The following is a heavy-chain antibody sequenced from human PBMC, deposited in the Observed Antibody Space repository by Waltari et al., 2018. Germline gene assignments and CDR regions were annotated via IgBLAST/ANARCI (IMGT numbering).Heavy chain of an antibody. Sequence: EVQLVESGGGLVQPGGSLRLSCAASGFTFSSYAMSWVRQAPGKGLEWVSAISGSGGSTYDADSVKGRFTISRDNSKNTLYLQMNSLRAEDTAVYYCAKGVTIFGVPGDAFDIWGQGTMVTVSS. CDR1: GFTFSSYA. V-gene: IGHV3-23*04. CDR2: ISGSGGST. D-gene: IGHD3-3*01. CDR3: AKGVTIFGVPGDAFDI. J-gene: IGHJ3*02.